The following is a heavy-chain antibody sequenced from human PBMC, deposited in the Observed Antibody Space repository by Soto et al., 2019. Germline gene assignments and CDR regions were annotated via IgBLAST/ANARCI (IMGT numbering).Heavy chain of an antibody. CDR2: IYHSGST. J-gene: IGHJ5*02. CDR3: ARGLEPVAGTGNWFDP. CDR1: GGSISSGGYS. V-gene: IGHV4-30-2*01. Sequence: SETLSLTCAVSGGSISSGGYSWSWIRQPPGKGLEWIGYIYHSGSTYYNPSLKSRVTISVDTSKNQFSLKLSSVTAADTAVYYCARGLEPVAGTGNWFDPWGQGTLVTVSS. D-gene: IGHD6-19*01.